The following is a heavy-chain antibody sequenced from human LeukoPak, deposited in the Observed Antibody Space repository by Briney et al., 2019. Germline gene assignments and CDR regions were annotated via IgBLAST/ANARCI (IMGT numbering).Heavy chain of an antibody. CDR2: MNPNSGNT. D-gene: IGHD4-23*01. CDR1: GYTFTSYD. CDR3: AILTAPLYGGGNWFDP. V-gene: IGHV1-8*01. Sequence: ASVKVSCKASGYTFTSYDINWVRQATGQGLEWMGWMNPNSGNTGYAQKFQGRVTMTSNTSISTAYMVLSSLRSEDTAVYYCAILTAPLYGGGNWFDPWGQGTLVTISS. J-gene: IGHJ5*02.